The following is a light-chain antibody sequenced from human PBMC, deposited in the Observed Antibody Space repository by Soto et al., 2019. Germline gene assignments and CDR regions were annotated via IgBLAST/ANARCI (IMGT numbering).Light chain of an antibody. J-gene: IGKJ1*01. CDR2: AAS. CDR3: QQYNSYSPWT. V-gene: IGKV1-5*01. CDR1: QSISSW. Sequence: DIQMTQSPSTLSASVGDRVTISCRASQSISSWLAWYQQKPGKAPKLLIYAASSLESGVPSRFSGSGFGTEFTLTSSSLQPDDFATDYCQQYNSYSPWTVGQGTKVEIK.